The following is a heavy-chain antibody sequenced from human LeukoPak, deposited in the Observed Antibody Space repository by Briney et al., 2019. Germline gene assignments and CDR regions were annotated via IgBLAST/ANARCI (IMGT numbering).Heavy chain of an antibody. CDR3: ARIRYYYSSGSYSLGY. Sequence: GASARVSCKASGYTFIDYYIHWVRQAPGQGVEWMGWINPNSGGTNYGQKLQGGVTMTSDTSISTAYMELSRLISDDTAVYYCARIRYYYSSGSYSLGYWGQGTLVTVSS. J-gene: IGHJ4*02. V-gene: IGHV1-2*02. D-gene: IGHD3-10*01. CDR2: INPNSGGT. CDR1: GYTFIDYY.